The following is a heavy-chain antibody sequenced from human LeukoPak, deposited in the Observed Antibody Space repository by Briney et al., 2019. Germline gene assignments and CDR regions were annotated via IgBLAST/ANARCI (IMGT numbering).Heavy chain of an antibody. Sequence: PGGSLRLSCAASGFTFSSHALSWVRQAPGKGLEWVSSLSGSGYNTYYADSVKGRFTIYRDNSKNTVYLQMNSLRAEDTAVYYCAKDPYGTRYFDYWGQGTLVTVSS. J-gene: IGHJ4*02. V-gene: IGHV3-23*01. CDR2: LSGSGYNT. D-gene: IGHD2-2*01. CDR3: AKDPYGTRYFDY. CDR1: GFTFSSHA.